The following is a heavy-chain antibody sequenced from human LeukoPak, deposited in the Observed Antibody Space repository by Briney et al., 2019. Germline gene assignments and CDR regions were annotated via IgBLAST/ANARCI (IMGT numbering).Heavy chain of an antibody. D-gene: IGHD3-3*01. V-gene: IGHV3-30-3*01. CDR3: ARDFYDFWSGYAY. CDR2: ISYDGSNK. Sequence: PGRSLRLSCAASGFTFSSYAMHWVRQAPGKGLEWVAVISYDGSNKYYADSVKGRFTISRDNSKNTLYLQMNSLRAEDTAVYHCARDFYDFWSGYAYWGQGTLVTVSS. CDR1: GFTFSSYA. J-gene: IGHJ4*02.